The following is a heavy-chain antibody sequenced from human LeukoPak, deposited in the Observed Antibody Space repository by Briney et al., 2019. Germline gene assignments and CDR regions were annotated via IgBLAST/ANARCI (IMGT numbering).Heavy chain of an antibody. CDR3: ARGPNSNWSGLDF. D-gene: IGHD6-6*01. CDR2: ISPTGSTT. J-gene: IGHJ4*02. V-gene: IGHV3-74*01. Sequence: GGSLRLSCIASGFSFSGHWMHWARQLPGKGLVWASRISPTGSTTSYADSVKGRFTVSRDNAKNTLYLQVNNLRAEDTAVYYCARGPNSNWSGLDFWGQGTLLTVSS. CDR1: GFSFSGHW.